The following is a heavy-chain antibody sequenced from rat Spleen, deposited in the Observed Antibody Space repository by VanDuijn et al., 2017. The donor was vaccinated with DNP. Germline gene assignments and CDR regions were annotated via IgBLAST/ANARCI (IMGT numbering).Heavy chain of an antibody. Sequence: EVQLQESGPGLVKPSQSLSLTCSVTGFSITSKYWAWIRKLPGNKMEWIGHIGYSGSTTYNPSLKSRISITRDTSKNQFFLQLNSVITEDTATYYCVRWVRALDYWGQGVMVTVSS. CDR1: GFSITSKY. CDR2: IGYSGST. V-gene: IGHV3-1*01. J-gene: IGHJ2*01. D-gene: IGHD4-1*01. CDR3: VRWVRALDY.